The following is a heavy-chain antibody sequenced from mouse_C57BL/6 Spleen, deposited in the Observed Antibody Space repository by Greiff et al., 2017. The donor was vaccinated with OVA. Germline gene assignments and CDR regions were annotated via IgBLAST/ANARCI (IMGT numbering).Heavy chain of an antibody. J-gene: IGHJ4*01. CDR2: ISSGSSTI. V-gene: IGHV5-17*01. Sequence: DVHLVESGGGLVKPGGSLKLSCAASGFTFSDYGMHWVRQAPEKGLEWVAYISSGSSTIYYADTVKGRFTISRDNAKNTLFLQMTSLRSEDTAMYYCARPYDYGYAMDYWGQGTSVTVSS. CDR1: GFTFSDYG. CDR3: ARPYDYGYAMDY. D-gene: IGHD2-4*01.